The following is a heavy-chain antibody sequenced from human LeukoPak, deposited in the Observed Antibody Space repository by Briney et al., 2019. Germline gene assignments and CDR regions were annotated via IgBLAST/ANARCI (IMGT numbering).Heavy chain of an antibody. V-gene: IGHV3-9*01. Sequence: PGGSLRLSCAASGFTFNNYAMHWVRQTPGKGLEWVSVISWDSGSLDYADSVKGRFTISRDNAKSSLYLQMNSLRTEDTALYYCAKDMEGRGYLYGMGFFDIWGQGTMVTVSS. CDR1: GFTFNNYA. CDR3: AKDMEGRGYLYGMGFFDI. D-gene: IGHD5-18*01. J-gene: IGHJ3*02. CDR2: ISWDSGSL.